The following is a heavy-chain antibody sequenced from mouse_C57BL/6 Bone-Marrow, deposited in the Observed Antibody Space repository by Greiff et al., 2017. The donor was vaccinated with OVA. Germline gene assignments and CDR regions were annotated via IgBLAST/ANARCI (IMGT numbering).Heavy chain of an antibody. Sequence: DVMLVESGGDLVKPGGSLKLSCAASGFTFSSYGMSWVRQTPDKRLEWVATISSGGSYTYYPDSVKGRFTISRDNAKNTLYLQMSSLKSEDTAMYYCARHGLRFDYWGQGTTLTVSS. D-gene: IGHD2-4*01. CDR2: ISSGGSYT. V-gene: IGHV5-6*02. J-gene: IGHJ2*01. CDR1: GFTFSSYG. CDR3: ARHGLRFDY.